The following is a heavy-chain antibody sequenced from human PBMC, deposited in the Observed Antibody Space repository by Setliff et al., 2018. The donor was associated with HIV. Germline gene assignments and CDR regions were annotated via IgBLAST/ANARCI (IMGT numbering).Heavy chain of an antibody. CDR3: ASPSFGDVDYYYGMDV. Sequence: ASVKVSCKASGYTSTSFSLHWVRQAPGQGLEWMGILNPSGDVIRYAQKFQGRVTMTRDTSTSTVYMDLSSLRSEDTAVYYCASPSFGDVDYYYGMDVWGQGTTVTVSS. CDR1: GYTSTSFS. CDR2: LNPSGDVI. D-gene: IGHD3-10*01. J-gene: IGHJ6*02. V-gene: IGHV1-46*01.